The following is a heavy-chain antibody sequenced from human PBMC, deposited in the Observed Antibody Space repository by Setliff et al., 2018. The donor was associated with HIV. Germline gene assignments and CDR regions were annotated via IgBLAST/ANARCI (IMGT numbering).Heavy chain of an antibody. CDR3: ARDSSEYFDFSSGDFHYMDV. CDR1: GYSFSRFS. D-gene: IGHD3-3*01. Sequence: KVSCKASGYSFSRFSINWVRQAPGQGLEWMGWINNNSWIPTYARGFTGRFVFSLDTTVRTAYLEISDLRADDTGVYYCARDSSEYFDFSSGDFHYMDVWGKGTTVTVSS. V-gene: IGHV7-4-1*02. CDR2: INNNSWIP. J-gene: IGHJ6*03.